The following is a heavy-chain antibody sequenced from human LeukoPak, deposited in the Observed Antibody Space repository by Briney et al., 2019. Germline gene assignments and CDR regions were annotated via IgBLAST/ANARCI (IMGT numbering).Heavy chain of an antibody. CDR3: AKFDTVMVNHDAFDI. CDR1: GFMFSSYG. CDR2: IQHNGSGQ. V-gene: IGHV3-30*02. D-gene: IGHD5-18*01. Sequence: GGSLRLACTASGFMFSSYGMHWVRQAPGKGLDWMAYIQHNGSGQFYADSVKGRFTISRDNSKNTVYLQMNSLRVEDTALYYCAKFDTVMVNHDAFDIWGLGTMVTVSS. J-gene: IGHJ3*02.